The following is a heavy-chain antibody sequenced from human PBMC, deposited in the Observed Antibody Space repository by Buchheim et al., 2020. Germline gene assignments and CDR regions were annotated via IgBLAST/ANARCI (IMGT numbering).Heavy chain of an antibody. CDR1: GGSISSYY. CDR3: AREYYSSSWYLNWFDP. D-gene: IGHD6-13*01. CDR2: IYYSGST. J-gene: IGHJ5*02. Sequence: QVQLQESGPGLVKPSETLSLTCTVSGGSISSYYWSWIRQPPGKGLEWIGYIYYSGSTNYNPSLKSRVTISVDTSKNQFSLKLSSVTAADTAVYYCAREYYSSSWYLNWFDPWGQGTL. V-gene: IGHV4-59*01.